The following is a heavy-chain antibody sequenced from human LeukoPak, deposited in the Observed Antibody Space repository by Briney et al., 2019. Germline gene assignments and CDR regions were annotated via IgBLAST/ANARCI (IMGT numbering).Heavy chain of an antibody. CDR3: AREASFSFDY. V-gene: IGHV3-11*01. Sequence: PGGSLRLSCAASGFTFSDYYMSWIRQAPGKGLEWVSYISSSGSTIYYADSVKGRFTISRDNAKNSLNLQMISLRAEDTSYYDCAREASFSFDYWGQGTLVTVSS. CDR1: GFTFSDYY. J-gene: IGHJ4*02. CDR2: ISSSGSTI.